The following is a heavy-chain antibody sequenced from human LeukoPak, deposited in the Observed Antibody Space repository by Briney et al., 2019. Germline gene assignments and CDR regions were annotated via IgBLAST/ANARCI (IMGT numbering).Heavy chain of an antibody. CDR1: GYTFTNYY. J-gene: IGHJ4*02. CDR3: ARDGDSPLPTRY. D-gene: IGHD5-12*01. CDR2: INPSGGTT. V-gene: IGHV1-46*01. Sequence: ASVKVSCKASGYTFTNYYMHWVRQAPGQGREWMGMINPSGGTTRYAQEFQGRVTMTRDTSTSTVYMELSSLRSDDTAVYYCARDGDSPLPTRYWGQGTLVTVSS.